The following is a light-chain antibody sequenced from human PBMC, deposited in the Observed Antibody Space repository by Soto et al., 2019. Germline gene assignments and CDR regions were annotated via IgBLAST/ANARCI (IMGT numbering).Light chain of an antibody. CDR3: QSFDSSLSALYV. CDR1: GATSD. J-gene: IGLJ1*01. V-gene: IGLV1-40*01. CDR2: GNN. Sequence: QSVLTQPPSVSGAPGQRVTISCSGATSDVHWYQHLPGTAPKLLIYGNNNRPSGVPDRFSGSKSGTSASLAITGLQAEDEADYYCQSFDSSLSALYVFGTGTQLTVL.